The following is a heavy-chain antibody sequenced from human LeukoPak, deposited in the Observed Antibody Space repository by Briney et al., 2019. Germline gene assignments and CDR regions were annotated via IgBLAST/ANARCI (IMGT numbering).Heavy chain of an antibody. J-gene: IGHJ4*02. CDR2: SGPYNGNT. V-gene: IGHV1-18*01. D-gene: IGHD1-1*01. CDR1: GYTFTNYG. Sequence: ASVKVSCKASGYTFTNYGISWVRQAPGQGLEWMGRSGPYNGNTNYAQKFQDRITMTTDTSTSTAYMELRSLRSDDTAMYYCARRAPGKLAADYWGQGTLVTVSS. CDR3: ARRAPGKLAADY.